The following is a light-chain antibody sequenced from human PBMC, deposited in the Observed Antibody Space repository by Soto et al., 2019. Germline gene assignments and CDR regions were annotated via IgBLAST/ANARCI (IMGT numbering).Light chain of an antibody. J-gene: IGKJ5*01. V-gene: IGKV3-15*01. CDR1: QSIKRSS. CDR3: QQYMNWPT. CDR2: GAS. Sequence: EIVMTQSPTTLSVSPGEGGTLSCGASQSIKRSSLAWYQQKPGQAPRLLIFGASTRVTGIPARFSGSGSGTEFSLTISSLQSEDFAVYYCQQYMNWPTFGQGTRLEIK.